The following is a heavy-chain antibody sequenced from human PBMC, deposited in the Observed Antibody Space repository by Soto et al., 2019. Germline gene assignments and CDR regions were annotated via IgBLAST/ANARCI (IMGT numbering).Heavy chain of an antibody. CDR3: AKVHYDILTGYLTDAFDI. CDR2: ISGSGGST. V-gene: IGHV3-23*01. J-gene: IGHJ3*02. D-gene: IGHD3-9*01. CDR1: GFTFSSYA. Sequence: PGGSLRLSCAASGFTFSSYAMSWVRQAPGKGLEWVSAISGSGGSTYYADSVKGRFTISRDNSKNTLYLQMNSLRAEDTAVYYCAKVHYDILTGYLTDAFDIWGQGTIVTVSS.